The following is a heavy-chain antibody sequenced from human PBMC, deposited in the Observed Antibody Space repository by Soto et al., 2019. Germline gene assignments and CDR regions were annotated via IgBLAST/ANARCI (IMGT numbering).Heavy chain of an antibody. CDR2: INAGNGNT. V-gene: IGHV1-3*01. CDR3: ARGEFLSYYDY. CDR1: GYTFTSYA. Sequence: QVQLVQSGAEGKKPGASVKVSCKASGYTFTSYAMHWVRQAPGQRLEWMGWINAGNGNTKYSQKFQGRVTITRDTSASTAYMELRSLRSEDTAVYYCARGEFLSYYDYWGQGTLVTVSS. D-gene: IGHD3-10*01. J-gene: IGHJ4*02.